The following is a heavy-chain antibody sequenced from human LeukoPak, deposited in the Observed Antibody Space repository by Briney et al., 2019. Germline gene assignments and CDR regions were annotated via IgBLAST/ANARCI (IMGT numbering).Heavy chain of an antibody. Sequence: SETLSLTCTVSGGSISSYYWSWIRQPPGKGLEWIGYIYYSGSTNYNPSLKSRVTISVDTSKNQFSLKLSSVTASDTAVYYCARAEEWLPDFDYWGQGTLVTVSS. D-gene: IGHD5-18*01. CDR1: GGSISSYY. CDR2: IYYSGST. CDR3: ARAEEWLPDFDY. V-gene: IGHV4-59*01. J-gene: IGHJ4*02.